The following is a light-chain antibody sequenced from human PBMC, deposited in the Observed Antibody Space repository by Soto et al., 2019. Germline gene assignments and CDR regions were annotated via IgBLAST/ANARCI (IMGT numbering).Light chain of an antibody. Sequence: DIQMTQSPSSLSASVGDTVTITCRASQHITNDCAWYQQKAGRAPKCLILLASRLQTGVPSRFSGSGSGTEFTLTTSSLQPEDFATYYCLRHNGYPPVFGQGTKVEIK. CDR1: QHITND. V-gene: IGKV1-17*01. J-gene: IGKJ2*01. CDR2: LAS. CDR3: LRHNGYPPV.